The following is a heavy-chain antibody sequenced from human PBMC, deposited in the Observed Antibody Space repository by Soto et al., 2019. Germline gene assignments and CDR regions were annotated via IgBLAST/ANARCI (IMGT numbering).Heavy chain of an antibody. CDR1: GFTFSSYA. CDR2: ISYDGSNK. V-gene: IGHV3-30-3*01. CDR3: ARGFKVGATSVFDY. J-gene: IGHJ4*02. Sequence: GGSLRLSCAASGFTFSSYAMHWVRQAPGKGLEWVAVISYDGSNKYYADSVKGRFTISRDNSKNTLYLQMNSLRAEDTAVYYCARGFKVGATSVFDYWGQGTLVTVSS. D-gene: IGHD1-26*01.